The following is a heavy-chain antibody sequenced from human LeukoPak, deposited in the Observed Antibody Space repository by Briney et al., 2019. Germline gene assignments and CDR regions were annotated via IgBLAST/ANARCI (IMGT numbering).Heavy chain of an antibody. Sequence: SETLSLTCTVSGGSISSFYWGWIRQPPGKGLEWIGQIDHSGSTNFNPSLKSRVTMSVDTTKKRVSLNLNSVTAADTAVYYCARVLLVTPVAAFDVWGQGTMVAVSS. CDR3: ARVLLVTPVAAFDV. D-gene: IGHD4-23*01. J-gene: IGHJ3*01. CDR1: GGSISSFY. CDR2: IDHSGST. V-gene: IGHV4-34*01.